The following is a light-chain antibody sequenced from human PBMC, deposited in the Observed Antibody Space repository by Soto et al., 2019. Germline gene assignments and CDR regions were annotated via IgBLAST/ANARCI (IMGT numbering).Light chain of an antibody. V-gene: IGKV3-15*01. CDR3: QQYSDWPLT. CDR1: QTLYNN. Sequence: EIVMTQSPTTLSVSPGERATLSCRASQTLYNNLAWYQQKLGQAPRLLNYGASARATDIPARFSGSGSGTEFTLTISGLQSEDFAIYYCQQYSDWPLTFGGGTKVEIK. J-gene: IGKJ4*01. CDR2: GAS.